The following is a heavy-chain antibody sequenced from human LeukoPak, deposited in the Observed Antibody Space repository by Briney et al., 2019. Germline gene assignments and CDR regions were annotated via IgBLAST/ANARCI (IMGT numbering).Heavy chain of an antibody. CDR1: GGTFSSYA. V-gene: IGHV1-69*05. D-gene: IGHD6-6*01. Sequence: SVKVSCKASGGTFSSYAISWVRQAPGQGLEWMGGIIPIFGTANYAQKFQGRVTITTDESTSTAYMELSSLRSEDTAVYYCARITEYSSSSSPYYFDYWGQGTLVTVSS. CDR2: IIPIFGTA. CDR3: ARITEYSSSSSPYYFDY. J-gene: IGHJ4*02.